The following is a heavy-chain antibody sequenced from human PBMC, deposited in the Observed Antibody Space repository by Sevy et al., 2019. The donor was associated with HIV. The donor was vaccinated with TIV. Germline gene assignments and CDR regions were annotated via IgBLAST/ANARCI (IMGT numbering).Heavy chain of an antibody. J-gene: IGHJ6*02. CDR1: GFTFSSYA. CDR3: VKGPHPAVTTSYAMDV. D-gene: IGHD4-17*01. V-gene: IGHV3-23*01. CDR2: ISGSGGST. Sequence: GGSLRLSCAASGFTFSSYAMSWVRQAPGKGLEWVSAISGSGGSTYYADSVKGRFTISRDNSKNTLFLQMNSLRREDTAVYYCVKGPHPAVTTSYAMDVWGQGTTVTVSS.